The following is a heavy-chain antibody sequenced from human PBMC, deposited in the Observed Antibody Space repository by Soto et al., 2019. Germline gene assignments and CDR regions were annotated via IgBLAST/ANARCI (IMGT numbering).Heavy chain of an antibody. CDR1: GFTFSSYA. V-gene: IGHV3-23*01. Sequence: GGSLRLSCAASGFTFSSYAMSWVRQAPGKGLEWVSAISGSGGSTYYADSVKGRFTISRDNSKNTLYLQMNSLRAEDTAVYFCAKRGDILGVSSSFVGYGMDVWGQGTTVTVSS. J-gene: IGHJ6*02. CDR2: ISGSGGST. D-gene: IGHD2-15*01. CDR3: AKRGDILGVSSSFVGYGMDV.